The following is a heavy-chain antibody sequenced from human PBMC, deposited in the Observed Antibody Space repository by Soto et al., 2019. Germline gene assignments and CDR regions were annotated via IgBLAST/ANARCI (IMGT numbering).Heavy chain of an antibody. V-gene: IGHV3-21*01. D-gene: IGHD6-19*01. CDR1: GFTFSTYS. CDR3: ARHSLDCSGWSIDY. CDR2: ISSSSYYI. J-gene: IGHJ4*02. Sequence: EVQLVESGGGLVKPGGSLRLSCAASGFTFSTYSMNWVRQAPGKGLEWVSSISSSSYYIYYSDSVRGRFSNSRDYAKSSLSLQINSLRDEETAGYYCARHSLDCSGWSIDYWGQGALVTGAS.